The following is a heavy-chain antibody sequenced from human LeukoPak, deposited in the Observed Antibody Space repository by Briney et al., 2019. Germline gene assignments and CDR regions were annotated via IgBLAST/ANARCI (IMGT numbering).Heavy chain of an antibody. D-gene: IGHD2-15*01. J-gene: IGHJ4*02. Sequence: SETLSLTCAVYGGSFSGYYWSWIRQPPGKGLEWMGEINHSGSTNYNPSLKSRVTISVDTSKNQFSLKLSSVTAADTAVYYCARGSSSGEDIVVVAAALPYFDYWGQGTLVTVSS. CDR1: GGSFSGYY. CDR3: ARGSSSGEDIVVVAAALPYFDY. CDR2: INHSGST. V-gene: IGHV4-34*01.